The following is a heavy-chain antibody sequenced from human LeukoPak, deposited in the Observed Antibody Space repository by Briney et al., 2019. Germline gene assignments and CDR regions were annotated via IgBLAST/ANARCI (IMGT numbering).Heavy chain of an antibody. J-gene: IGHJ3*02. V-gene: IGHV1-46*01. CDR1: GYAFSNYF. CDR2: LNPSGGST. D-gene: IGHD1-20*01. CDR3: ATEPLLTGTTSGGADAFDI. Sequence: ASVKVSCKASGYAFSNYFTHWVRQAPGQGLEWVGMLNPSGGSTNYAQKFQGRVIMTRDTSTSTVYMDLSSLTSEDTAVYYCATEPLLTGTTSGGADAFDIWGQGTVVTVSS.